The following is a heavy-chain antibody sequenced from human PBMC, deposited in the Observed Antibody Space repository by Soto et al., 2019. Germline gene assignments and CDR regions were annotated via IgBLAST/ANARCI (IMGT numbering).Heavy chain of an antibody. CDR1: GYSFINYG. V-gene: IGHV1-18*04. CDR2: ISGSNGAT. D-gene: IGHD5-12*01. CDR3: ARDSKWLIINGNWFDS. J-gene: IGHJ5*01. Sequence: QVQLVQSGAEVKKPGASVKVSCKVSGYSFINYGMTWVRQAPGQGFEWMGWISGSNGATNYAQRFQGTVTLTTDTSTNTAYMELRSLRLDDTAIYYCARDSKWLIINGNWFDSWGQGTLVTVSS.